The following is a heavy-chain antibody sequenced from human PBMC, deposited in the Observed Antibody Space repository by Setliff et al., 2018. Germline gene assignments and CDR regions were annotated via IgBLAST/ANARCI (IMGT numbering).Heavy chain of an antibody. CDR2: INAGNGNT. D-gene: IGHD3-10*01. J-gene: IGHJ5*02. CDR3: AREEDGSSWFDP. V-gene: IGHV1-3*01. Sequence: GASVKVSCKASGYTFTSYAMHWVRQAPGQRLEWMGWINAGNGNTKYSQKFQGRVTMTTDTSTSTAYMELRSLRPDDTAVYYCAREEDGSSWFDPWGQGTLVTVSS. CDR1: GYTFTSYA.